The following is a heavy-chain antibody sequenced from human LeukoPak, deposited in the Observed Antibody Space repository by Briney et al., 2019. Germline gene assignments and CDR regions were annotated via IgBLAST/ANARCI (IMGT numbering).Heavy chain of an antibody. CDR2: IIPIFGTA. V-gene: IGHV1-69*01. D-gene: IGHD3-10*01. CDR1: GGTFSSYA. Sequence: SVKVSCKASGGTFSSYAISWVRQASGQGLEWMGGIIPIFGTANYAQKFQGRVTITADESTSTAYMELSSLRSEDTAVYYCARAHRLLWLLNDAFDIWGQGTMVTVSS. CDR3: ARAHRLLWLLNDAFDI. J-gene: IGHJ3*02.